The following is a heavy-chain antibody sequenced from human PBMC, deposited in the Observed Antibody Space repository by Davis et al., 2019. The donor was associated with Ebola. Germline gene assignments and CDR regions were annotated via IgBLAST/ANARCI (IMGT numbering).Heavy chain of an antibody. CDR2: TFHTGST. Sequence: SETLSLTCTVSGGSISSSSYYWGWIRQPPGKGLEWIGYTFHTGSTSYNPSLKSRVTISVDTSKNQFSLKLTSVTAADTAVYYCARGTFVSAANWFDPWGQGTLVTVSS. D-gene: IGHD3-10*01. V-gene: IGHV4-61*05. CDR1: GGSISSSSYY. J-gene: IGHJ5*02. CDR3: ARGTFVSAANWFDP.